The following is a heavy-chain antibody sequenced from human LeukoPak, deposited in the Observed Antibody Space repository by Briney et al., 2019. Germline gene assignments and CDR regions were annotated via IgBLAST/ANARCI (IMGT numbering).Heavy chain of an antibody. Sequence: ASVKVSCKASGYTFTGYYMHWVRQAPGQGLEWMGWINPNSGGTNYAQKFQGRVTMTRDTSISTAYMELSRLRSDDTAVYYCARGGITIFGVVTFDYWGQGTLVTVSS. J-gene: IGHJ4*02. D-gene: IGHD3-3*01. CDR3: ARGGITIFGVVTFDY. CDR2: INPNSGGT. CDR1: GYTFTGYY. V-gene: IGHV1-2*02.